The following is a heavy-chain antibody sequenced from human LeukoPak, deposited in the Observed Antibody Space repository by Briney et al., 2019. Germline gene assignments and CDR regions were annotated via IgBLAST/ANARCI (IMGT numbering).Heavy chain of an antibody. J-gene: IGHJ5*02. D-gene: IGHD2-2*01. CDR3: GRGGVLDFCISPTSYPCCAP. CDR1: GGSISSNY. Sequence: PSETLSLTCTVSGGSISSNYWSWIRQPPGKGLEWIGYIFYRGSTNSNPSLKSRVTISVDTSKNQFSLKLSSVTPADTAVYYCGRGGVLDFCISPTSYPCCAPGGQETLVTVSS. CDR2: IFYRGST. V-gene: IGHV4-59*01.